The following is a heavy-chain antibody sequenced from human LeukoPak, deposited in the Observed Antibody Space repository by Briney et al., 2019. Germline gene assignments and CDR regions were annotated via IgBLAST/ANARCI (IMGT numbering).Heavy chain of an antibody. CDR3: ARLSHYYDSSGSVY. CDR1: GGSFSGYY. J-gene: IGHJ4*02. D-gene: IGHD3-22*01. Sequence: PSETLSLTCAVYGGSFSGYYWSWIRQPPGKGLEWIGSIYYSGSTYYNPSLKSRVTISVDTSKNQFSLKLSSVTAADTAVYYCARLSHYYDSSGSVYWGQGTLVTVSS. V-gene: IGHV4-34*01. CDR2: IYYSGST.